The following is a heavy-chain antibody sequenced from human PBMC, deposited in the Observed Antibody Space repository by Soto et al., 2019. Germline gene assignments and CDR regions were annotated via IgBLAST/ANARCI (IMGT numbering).Heavy chain of an antibody. V-gene: IGHV3-30*18. D-gene: IGHD6-13*01. J-gene: IGHJ6*03. Sequence: GSLRLSCAASGFTFSSYGMHWVRQAPGKGLEWVAVISYDGSNKYYADSVKGRFTISRDNSKNTLYLQMNSLRAEDTAVYYCAKDAGEIGQQLVRPVYYYYYYMDDWGKRTTVT. CDR2: ISYDGSNK. CDR3: AKDAGEIGQQLVRPVYYYYYYMDD. CDR1: GFTFSSYG.